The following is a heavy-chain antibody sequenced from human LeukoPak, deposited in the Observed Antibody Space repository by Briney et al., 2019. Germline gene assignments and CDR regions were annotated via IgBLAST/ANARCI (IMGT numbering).Heavy chain of an antibody. D-gene: IGHD3-10*01. CDR1: GITLSNYG. CDR3: AKRGVVVRVILVGFHKEAYYFDS. V-gene: IGHV3-23*01. J-gene: IGHJ4*02. CDR2: ISDSGGWA. Sequence: GGSLRLSCVVSGITLSNYGMSWVRQAPGKGLEWVAGISDSGGWANYAASVKGRFTISRDNPKNTLYLRMNSLRTEDTAVYFCAKRGVVVRVILVGFHKEAYYFDSWGQGALVTVSS.